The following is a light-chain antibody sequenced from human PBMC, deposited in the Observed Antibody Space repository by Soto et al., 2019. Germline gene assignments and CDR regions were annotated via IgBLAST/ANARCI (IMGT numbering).Light chain of an antibody. J-gene: IGKJ3*01. CDR1: QAISHY. V-gene: IGKV1-33*01. CDR3: QQDLNRPICT. Sequence: DIQMTQSPSSLSASVGDRGTITCQASQAISHYLNWYQQKPGKAPRLLIYDASNLETGVTSKFSGSGSGTDFTFTISSLQPEDIATYYCQQDLNRPICTFGPGTKVDIK. CDR2: DAS.